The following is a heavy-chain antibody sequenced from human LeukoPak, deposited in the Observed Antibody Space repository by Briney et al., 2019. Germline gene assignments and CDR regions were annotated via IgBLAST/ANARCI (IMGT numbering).Heavy chain of an antibody. Sequence: GASVKVSCKASGYSFPSHGISWVRQAPGQGLEWMGWISAYNGNTNYAQSLQGRVTMTTDTSTTTAYMELRNLRSDDTAVYYCATAARGGWFGELVSYWGQGTLVTVSS. V-gene: IGHV1-18*01. J-gene: IGHJ4*02. D-gene: IGHD3-10*01. CDR3: ATAARGGWFGELVSY. CDR2: ISAYNGNT. CDR1: GYSFPSHG.